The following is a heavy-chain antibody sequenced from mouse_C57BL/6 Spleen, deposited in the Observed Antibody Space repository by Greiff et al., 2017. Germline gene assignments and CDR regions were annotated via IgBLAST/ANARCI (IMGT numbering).Heavy chain of an antibody. CDR2: ISSGSSTI. CDR3: ARENSYAMDY. Sequence: EVQVVESGGGLVKPGGSLKLSCAASGFTFSDHGMHWVRQAPEKGLEWVAYISSGSSTIYYADTVKGRFTISRDNAKNTLFLQMTSLRSEDTAMYYCARENSYAMDYWGQGTSVTVSS. J-gene: IGHJ4*01. CDR1: GFTFSDHG. V-gene: IGHV5-17*01.